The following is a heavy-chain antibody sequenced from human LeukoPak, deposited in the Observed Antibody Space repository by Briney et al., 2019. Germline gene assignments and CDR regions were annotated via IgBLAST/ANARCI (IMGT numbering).Heavy chain of an antibody. J-gene: IGHJ3*02. CDR1: GGSISSSSYY. V-gene: IGHV4-39*01. D-gene: IGHD3-22*01. CDR3: ARRGPNYYDSSGYFTDAFDI. Sequence: NPSETLSLTCTVSGGSISSSSYYWGWIRQPPGKGLEWIGSIYYSGSTYYNPSLKSRVTISVDTSKNQFSLKLSSVTAADTAVYYCARRGPNYYDSSGYFTDAFDIWGQGTMVTVSS. CDR2: IYYSGST.